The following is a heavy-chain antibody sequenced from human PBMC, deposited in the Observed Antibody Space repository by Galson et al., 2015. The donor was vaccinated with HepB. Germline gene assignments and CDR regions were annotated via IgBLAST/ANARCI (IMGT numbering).Heavy chain of an antibody. J-gene: IGHJ4*02. CDR3: AKGVSTDSWYFFDY. Sequence: SLRLSCAASGFTFSSYVMSWVRQAPGKGLEWVSTISGSGGSTYYADSVKGRFTISRDNSKNTLFLQMNSLRAEDTAVYYCAKGVSTDSWYFFDYWGQGTLVTVSS. V-gene: IGHV3-23*01. CDR1: GFTFSSYV. D-gene: IGHD6-13*01. CDR2: ISGSGGST.